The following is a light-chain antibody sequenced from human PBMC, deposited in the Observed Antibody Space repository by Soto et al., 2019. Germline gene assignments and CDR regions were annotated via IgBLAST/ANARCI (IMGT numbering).Light chain of an antibody. V-gene: IGKV1-39*01. J-gene: IGKJ1*01. CDR1: QSISSY. CDR3: QQSDTTPWT. Sequence: DIQMTQSPSSLSASVGDRVTITCRASQSISSYLNWYQQKPGKAPKLLIYEASSLQSGVPSRFSGSGSGTDFTLTISSLQPEDFATYCCQQSDTTPWTFGQGTRVEIK. CDR2: EAS.